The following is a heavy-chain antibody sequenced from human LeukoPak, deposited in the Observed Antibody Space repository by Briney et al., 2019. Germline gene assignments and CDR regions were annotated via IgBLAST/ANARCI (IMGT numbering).Heavy chain of an antibody. CDR1: GFTFSSYG. J-gene: IGHJ4*02. CDR2: IWYDGSNK. Sequence: GGSLRLSCAASGFTFSSYGMHWVRQAPGKGLEWVAVIWYDGSNKYYADSVKGRFTISRDNSKNKLYLQMNSLRAEDTAVYYCERAGYGSGSYYFHYWGQGKPGTVSS. V-gene: IGHV3-33*01. D-gene: IGHD3-10*01. CDR3: ERAGYGSGSYYFHY.